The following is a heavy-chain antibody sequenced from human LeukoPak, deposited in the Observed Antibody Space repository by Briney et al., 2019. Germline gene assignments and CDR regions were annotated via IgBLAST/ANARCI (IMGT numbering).Heavy chain of an antibody. CDR1: GLTFSSYW. Sequence: GGSLRLSCAASGLTFSSYWMHWVRQAPGKGLVWVSRINSDGSSTSYADSVKGRFTISRDNAKNTLYLQMNSLRAEDTAVYYCARQGTIAAAEIDYWGQGTLVTVSS. CDR3: ARQGTIAAAEIDY. V-gene: IGHV3-74*01. J-gene: IGHJ4*02. D-gene: IGHD6-13*01. CDR2: INSDGSST.